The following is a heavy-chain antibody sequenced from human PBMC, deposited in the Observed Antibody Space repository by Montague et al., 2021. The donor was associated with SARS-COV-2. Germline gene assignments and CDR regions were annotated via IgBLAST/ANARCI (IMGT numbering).Heavy chain of an antibody. CDR2: ISRSGDRT. CDR3: SRGGGMIRGVVDF. V-gene: IGHV3-20*01. Sequence: SLRLSCAASGFTFDDYGMSWVRQVPGKGLEWVSGISRSGDRTAYGDSVKGRFTTSKDNAKNSLYLQMNSLRLEDTAFYHCSRGGGMIRGVVDFWGQGILVSVPS. J-gene: IGHJ4*02. CDR1: GFTFDDYG. D-gene: IGHD3-10*01.